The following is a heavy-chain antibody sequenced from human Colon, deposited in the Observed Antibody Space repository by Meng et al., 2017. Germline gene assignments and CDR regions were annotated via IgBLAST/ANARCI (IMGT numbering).Heavy chain of an antibody. V-gene: IGHV3-7*01. CDR2: IKGDGSEE. Sequence: RLGGFGGGLVQPGGSLRLSCADSGFTFSSFWMSWVRQAPGKGLEWVASIKGDGSEESYVDSVKGRFTISRDNAKSSLFLQMNSLRAEDTALYYCASSFGSAYDIWGQGTMVTVSS. CDR3: ASSFGSAYDI. J-gene: IGHJ3*02. CDR1: GFTFSSFW. D-gene: IGHD3-10*01.